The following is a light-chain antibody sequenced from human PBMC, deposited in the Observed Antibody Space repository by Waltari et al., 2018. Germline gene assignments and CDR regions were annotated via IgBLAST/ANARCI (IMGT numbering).Light chain of an antibody. Sequence: SYELTQPPSVSVAPGQTARITCDGDKIGSKNVHWYQHKPGQAPVLVVCDDGDRPSGIPERFSGSNSGNTAALTISRVDAGDEAEYYCQVWDSGSDHYVFGTVTKVTVL. CDR3: QVWDSGSDHYV. CDR2: DDG. J-gene: IGLJ1*01. V-gene: IGLV3-21*02. CDR1: KIGSKN.